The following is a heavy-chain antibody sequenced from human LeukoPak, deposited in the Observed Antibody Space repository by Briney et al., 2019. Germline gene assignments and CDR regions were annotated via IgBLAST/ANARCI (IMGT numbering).Heavy chain of an antibody. CDR3: AKDQSSDWYGYYYYYMDV. J-gene: IGHJ6*03. CDR2: INPDSGGS. D-gene: IGHD6-13*01. CDR1: GYTFSAFY. V-gene: IGHV1-2*02. Sequence: ASVKVSCKTSGYTFSAFYMHWVRQAPGQGPEWMGWINPDSGGSEYGQKFQGRVTFTSDTSSTTIYMEVRSLKSDDTAVYYCAKDQSSDWYGYYYYYMDVWGKGTTVTISS.